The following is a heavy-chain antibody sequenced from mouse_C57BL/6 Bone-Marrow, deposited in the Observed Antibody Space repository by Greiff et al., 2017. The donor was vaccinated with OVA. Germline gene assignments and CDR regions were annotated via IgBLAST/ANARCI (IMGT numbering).Heavy chain of an antibody. Sequence: EVKVEESGPGLVKPSQSLSLTCSVTGYSITSGYYWNWIRQLPGNKLEWVGYIRYDGSTNYNPSFKNRISITRDTSQNPFFLKLKSVTTEDTATYDGAKGYDGYYSYCAMDYWGQGTSVTVSS. CDR2: IRYDGST. CDR1: GYSITSGYY. CDR3: AKGYDGYYSYCAMDY. J-gene: IGHJ4*01. V-gene: IGHV3-6*01. D-gene: IGHD2-3*01.